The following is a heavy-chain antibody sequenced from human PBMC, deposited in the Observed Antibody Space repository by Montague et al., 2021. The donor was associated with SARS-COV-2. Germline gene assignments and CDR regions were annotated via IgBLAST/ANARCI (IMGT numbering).Heavy chain of an antibody. V-gene: IGHV4-4*02. J-gene: IGHJ4*02. CDR2: IYNSGTT. CDR3: AVTYYYGSGFDY. CDR1: GGSINSSNW. D-gene: IGHD3-10*01. Sequence: SETLSLTCAVYGGSINSSNWWCCVRQPRGKGEEWVGVIYNSGTTNYKPSLNSRVTISATTSKNQFSLKLSSVAAADTAVYYCAVTYYYGSGFDYWGQGTLVTVSS.